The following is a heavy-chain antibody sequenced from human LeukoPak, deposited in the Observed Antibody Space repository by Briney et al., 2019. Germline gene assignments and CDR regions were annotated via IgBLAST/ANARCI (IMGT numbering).Heavy chain of an antibody. V-gene: IGHV3-21*01. CDR3: ARDGVWGEILVVIPFDI. D-gene: IGHD3-22*01. Sequence: GGSLRLSCAASGFSFSSYSKNWVRQAPAKGLEWVSSIGSSSSYIYYADSVKGRCTISRYNAKNSLYLQMSSLRAEDTAVYYCARDGVWGEILVVIPFDIWGQGTMVTVSS. CDR1: GFSFSSYS. CDR2: IGSSSSYI. J-gene: IGHJ3*02.